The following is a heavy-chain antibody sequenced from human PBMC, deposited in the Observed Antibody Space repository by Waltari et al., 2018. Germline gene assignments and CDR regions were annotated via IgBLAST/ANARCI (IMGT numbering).Heavy chain of an antibody. CDR1: GGSISSSSSY. CDR3: ATEPNSGSSGGGFDY. V-gene: IGHV4-39*01. J-gene: IGHJ4*02. D-gene: IGHD1-26*01. Sequence: QLQLQESGPGLVKPSETLSLTCTVSGGSISSSSSYWGWIRQPPGKGLEWIGSIYYSGSTYYNPSLKSRVTISVDTSKNQFSLKLSSVTAADTAVYYCATEPNSGSSGGGFDYWGQGTLVTVSS. CDR2: IYYSGST.